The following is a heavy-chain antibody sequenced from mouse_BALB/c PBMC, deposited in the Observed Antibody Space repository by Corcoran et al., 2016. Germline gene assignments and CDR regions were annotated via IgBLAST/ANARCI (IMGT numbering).Heavy chain of an antibody. CDR2: INPYNGGT. Sequence: EVQLQQSGPELVKPGASMKISCKASGYSFTGYTMHWVKQSHGKNLEWIGLINPYNGGTSYNQKFKGKATLTVDKSSSTDYMALRSLTSEDSAVYYCASSPYRFYAMDYWGQGTSVTVSS. CDR3: ASSPYRFYAMDY. J-gene: IGHJ4*01. CDR1: GYSFTGYT. D-gene: IGHD2-14*01. V-gene: IGHV1-18*01.